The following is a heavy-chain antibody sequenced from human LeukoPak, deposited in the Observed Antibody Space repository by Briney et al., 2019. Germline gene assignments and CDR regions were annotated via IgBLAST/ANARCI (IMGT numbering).Heavy chain of an antibody. CDR3: AKSSYYYGSGSYLLGY. CDR1: GFTFSSYG. D-gene: IGHD3-10*01. J-gene: IGHJ4*02. V-gene: IGHV3-30*02. CDR2: IRYDGSNK. Sequence: PGGSLRLSCAASGFTFSSYGMHWVRQAPGKGLEWVAFIRYDGSNKYYADSVKGRFTISRDNSKNTLYLQMNSLRAEDTAVYHCAKSSYYYGSGSYLLGYWGQGTLVTVSS.